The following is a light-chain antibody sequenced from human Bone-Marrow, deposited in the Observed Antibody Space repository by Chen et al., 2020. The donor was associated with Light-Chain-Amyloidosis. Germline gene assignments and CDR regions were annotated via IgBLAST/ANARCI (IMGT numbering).Light chain of an antibody. J-gene: IGKJ3*01. V-gene: IGKV3-15*01. CDR1: ESLGNN. Sequence: IVMTQSPATLSVSPGERATISCRASESLGNNLAWYQQKPGRAPRLLVYGPSTRATGVPARFSGSGFGTEFTLTISGLQSEDFAIYYCQQYKGWPVTFGPGTRVDIK. CDR3: QQYKGWPVT. CDR2: GPS.